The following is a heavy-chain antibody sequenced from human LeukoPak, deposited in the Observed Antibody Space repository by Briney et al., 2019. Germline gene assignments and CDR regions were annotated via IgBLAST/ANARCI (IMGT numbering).Heavy chain of an antibody. J-gene: IGHJ3*02. CDR3: AREAYDFGDAFDI. V-gene: IGHV4-61*02. D-gene: IGHD3-3*01. CDR1: GASISSGTYY. Sequence: SETLSLTCTVSGASISSGTYYWSWIRQPAGKGLEWIGRIYTSGSTDYNPSLKSRVTMSLDTSKNQFSLKLYSVTAADTAVYFCAREAYDFGDAFDIWGQGTMVTVSS. CDR2: IYTSGST.